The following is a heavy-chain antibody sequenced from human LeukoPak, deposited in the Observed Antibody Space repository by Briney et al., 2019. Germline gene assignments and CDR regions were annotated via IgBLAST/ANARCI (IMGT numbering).Heavy chain of an antibody. CDR1: GGSISSYY. J-gene: IGHJ4*02. CDR2: IYYSGST. D-gene: IGHD6-19*01. V-gene: IGHV4-59*01. Sequence: KTSETLSLTCTVSGGSISSYYWSWIRQPPGKGLEWIGYIYYSGSTNYNPSLKSRVTISVDTSKNQFSLKLSSVTAADTAAYYCASGYSSGEGRFDYWGQGTLVTVSS. CDR3: ASGYSSGEGRFDY.